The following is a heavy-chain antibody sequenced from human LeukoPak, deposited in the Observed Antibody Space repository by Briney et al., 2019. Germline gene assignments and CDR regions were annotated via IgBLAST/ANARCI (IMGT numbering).Heavy chain of an antibody. CDR3: AKSNGYGLIDI. CDR1: GYSISSGYY. D-gene: IGHD3-22*01. V-gene: IGHV4-38-2*02. CDR2: IYYSGST. J-gene: IGHJ3*02. Sequence: SETLSLTCTVSGYSISSGYYWGWIRQPPGKGLEWIGYIYYSGSTNYNPSFKSRVTISLDTSRNQFSLKLNSVTAADTAVYYCAKSNGYGLIDIWGQGTMVTVSS.